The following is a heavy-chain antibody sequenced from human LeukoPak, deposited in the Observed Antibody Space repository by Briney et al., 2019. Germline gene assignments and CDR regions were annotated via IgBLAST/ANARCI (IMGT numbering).Heavy chain of an antibody. D-gene: IGHD3-22*01. CDR3: ARDLLTMIPSFSAEY. Sequence: ASVKVSCKASGYTFTSYGISWVRQAPGQGLEWMGWISANNGNTIYAQKLQGRVTMTTDTSTNTAYMELRSLRSDDTAVYYCARDLLTMIPSFSAEYWGQGTLVTVSS. V-gene: IGHV1-18*01. CDR2: ISANNGNT. J-gene: IGHJ4*02. CDR1: GYTFTSYG.